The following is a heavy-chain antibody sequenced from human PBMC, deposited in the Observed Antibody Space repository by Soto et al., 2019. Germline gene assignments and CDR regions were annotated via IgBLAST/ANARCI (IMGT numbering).Heavy chain of an antibody. D-gene: IGHD3-16*02. CDR3: ARTYYDYVWGSYRPLVFDY. CDR2: IYYSGST. J-gene: IGHJ4*02. V-gene: IGHV4-59*01. CDR1: GGSISSYY. Sequence: SETLSLTCTVSGGSISSYYWSWIRQPPGKGLEWIGYIYYSGSTNYNPSLKSRVTISVDTSKNQFSLKLSSVTAADTAVYYCARTYYDYVWGSYRPLVFDYWGQGTLVTVSS.